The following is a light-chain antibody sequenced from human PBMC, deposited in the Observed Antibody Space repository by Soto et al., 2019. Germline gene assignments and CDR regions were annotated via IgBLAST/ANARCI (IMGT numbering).Light chain of an antibody. V-gene: IGKV3-20*01. J-gene: IGKJ1*01. CDR3: NHYGTSPPT. Sequence: EVVLTQSPGTLSLSPGERATLSCRASQSVTSSDLAWYQQKPGQAHRLLISGASSRATGIQDRFSGSGSGTDFTLTIRRLEPEDFAVFYCNHYGTSPPTFGQGTKVDIK. CDR2: GAS. CDR1: QSVTSSD.